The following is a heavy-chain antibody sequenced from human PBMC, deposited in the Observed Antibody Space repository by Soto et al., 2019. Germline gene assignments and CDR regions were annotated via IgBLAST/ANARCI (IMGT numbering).Heavy chain of an antibody. CDR1: GFSLNTRGVG. Sequence: QITLKESGHTLVKPTQMLTLTCTFSGFSLNTRGVGVGWIRQPPGGALEWLVLIYWDDDKRYSPSLRSRLTITKDTSKNQVVLTMTTMEPLDTGTYYCAHTYSSSPDDGFDVWGQGTRVTVSS. CDR2: IYWDDDK. V-gene: IGHV2-5*02. D-gene: IGHD6-6*01. J-gene: IGHJ3*01. CDR3: AHTYSSSPDDGFDV.